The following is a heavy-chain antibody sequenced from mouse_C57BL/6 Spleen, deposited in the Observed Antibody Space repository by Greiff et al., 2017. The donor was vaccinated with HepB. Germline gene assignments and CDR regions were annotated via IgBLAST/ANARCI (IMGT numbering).Heavy chain of an antibody. Sequence: EVKLVESGAELVRPGASVKLSCTASGFNIKDYYMHWVKQRPEQGLEWIGRIDPEDGDTEYAPKFQGKATMTADTTSNTAYLQLSSLTSEDTAVYYCTTQLRLPNYFDYWGQGTTLTVSS. CDR2: IDPEDGDT. V-gene: IGHV14-1*01. CDR3: TTQLRLPNYFDY. CDR1: GFNIKDYY. D-gene: IGHD3-2*02. J-gene: IGHJ2*01.